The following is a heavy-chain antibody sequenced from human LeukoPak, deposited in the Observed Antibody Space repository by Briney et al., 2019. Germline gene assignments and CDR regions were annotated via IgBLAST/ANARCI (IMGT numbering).Heavy chain of an antibody. V-gene: IGHV4-34*01. CDR3: ARAGYYGPYDGFDI. Sequence: PSETLSLTCAVYGGSFSGGHYCNWIRQSPGKGLEWIGETNPSRRINYNPSLKSRVTISVDVRMNQFSLKLNSVTAADTAIYYCARAGYYGPYDGFDIWGQGSMVTVSS. J-gene: IGHJ3*02. CDR1: GGSFSGGHY. CDR2: TNPSRRI. D-gene: IGHD2-15*01.